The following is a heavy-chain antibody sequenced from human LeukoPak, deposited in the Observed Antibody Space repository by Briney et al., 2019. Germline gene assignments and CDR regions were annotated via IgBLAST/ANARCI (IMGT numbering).Heavy chain of an antibody. J-gene: IGHJ6*02. CDR2: IYYSGST. Sequence: SETLSLTCTVSGGSISSGGYYWSWIRQHPGKGLEWIGYIYYSGSTYYNPSLKSRVTISVGTSKNQFSLKLSSVTAADTAVYYCARSYSSSWPNYYYYYGMDVWGQGTTVTVSS. V-gene: IGHV4-31*03. D-gene: IGHD6-13*01. CDR1: GGSISSGGYY. CDR3: ARSYSSSWPNYYYYYGMDV.